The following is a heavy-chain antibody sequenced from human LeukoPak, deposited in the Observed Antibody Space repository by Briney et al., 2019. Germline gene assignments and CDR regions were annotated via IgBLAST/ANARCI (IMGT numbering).Heavy chain of an antibody. J-gene: IGHJ4*02. V-gene: IGHV3-23*01. CDR3: AKSPLSSTSYTRLDY. D-gene: IGHD2-2*01. Sequence: GGSLRLSCAASGCTFSSYAMSWVRQAPGKGLEWVSAISGSGGSTYYADSVKGRFTISRDNSKNTLYLQMNSLRAEDTAVYYCAKSPLSSTSYTRLDYWGQGTLVTVSS. CDR1: GCTFSSYA. CDR2: ISGSGGST.